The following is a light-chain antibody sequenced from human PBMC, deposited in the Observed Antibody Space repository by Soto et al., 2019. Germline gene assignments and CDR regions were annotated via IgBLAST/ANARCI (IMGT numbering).Light chain of an antibody. J-gene: IGKJ4*01. V-gene: IGKV1-39*01. Sequence: DIQMTQSPSSLSASVGDRVTITCRASQSISGYLNWYQQKPGKAPNLLIFAASNLQGGVPSRFSGSGSGTHFTLSITSLQPEDFATYYCQQSFSSPLTFGGGTKVEI. CDR1: QSISGY. CDR2: AAS. CDR3: QQSFSSPLT.